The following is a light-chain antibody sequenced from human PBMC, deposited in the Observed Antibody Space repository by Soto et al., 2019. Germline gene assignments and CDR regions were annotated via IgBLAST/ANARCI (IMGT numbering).Light chain of an antibody. CDR3: QQYGSSPRT. Sequence: DIVLTQSPATLSVSPGERATLSCRASQSVSSAYLAWYQQKPGQAPRLLIFGASNRATGIPDRFSGSGSGTDFTLTITRLEPEDFAVYFCQQYGSSPRTFGQGTRLEIK. CDR1: QSVSSAY. J-gene: IGKJ5*01. V-gene: IGKV3-20*01. CDR2: GAS.